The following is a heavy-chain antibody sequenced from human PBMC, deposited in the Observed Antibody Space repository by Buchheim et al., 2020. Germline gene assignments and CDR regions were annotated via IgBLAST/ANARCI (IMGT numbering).Heavy chain of an antibody. D-gene: IGHD3-10*01. CDR2: THPTGTS. V-gene: IGHV4-61*02. CDR1: GGSISSGGYY. CDR3: AREPSILYDSYGLDV. Sequence: QVQLQESGPGLVKPSQTLSLTCAVSGGSISSGGYYWNWIRQPAGKGLEWIGRTHPTGTSIYNPSLKSRVPISVDTSKHQVSLQLRSVTAADTAVYYCAREPSILYDSYGLDVWGQGTT. J-gene: IGHJ6*02.